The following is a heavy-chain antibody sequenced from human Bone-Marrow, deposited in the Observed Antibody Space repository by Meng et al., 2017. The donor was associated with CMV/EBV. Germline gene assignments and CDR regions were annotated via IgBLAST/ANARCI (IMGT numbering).Heavy chain of an antibody. CDR3: TTDGGVVPAAIGDYYYYGMDV. J-gene: IGHJ6*02. CDR2: IKSKTDGGTT. D-gene: IGHD2-2*01. CDR1: GFTFSNAW. Sequence: GESLKISCAASGFTFSNAWMSWVRQAPGKGLEWVGRIKSKTDGGTTDYAAPVKGRFTISRDDSKNTLYLQMNSLKTEDTAVYYCTTDGGVVPAAIGDYYYYGMDVWGQGTTVAASS. V-gene: IGHV3-15*01.